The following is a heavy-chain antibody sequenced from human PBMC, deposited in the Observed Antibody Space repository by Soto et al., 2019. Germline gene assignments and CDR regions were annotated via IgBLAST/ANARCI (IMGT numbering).Heavy chain of an antibody. V-gene: IGHV4-34*01. CDR3: ARQGYCSSTSCYNYYYYGMDV. D-gene: IGHD2-2*01. CDR2: INHSGST. CDR1: GGSFSGYY. Sequence: RSLTCAVYGGSFSGYYWSWIRQPPGKGLEWIGEINHSGSTNYNPSLKSRVTISVDTSKNQFSLKLSFVTAADTAVYYCARQGYCSSTSCYNYYYYGMDVWGQGTTVTVSS. J-gene: IGHJ6*02.